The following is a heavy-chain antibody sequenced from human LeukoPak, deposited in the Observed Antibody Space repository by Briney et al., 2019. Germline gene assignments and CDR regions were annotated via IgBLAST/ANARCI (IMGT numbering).Heavy chain of an antibody. J-gene: IGHJ6*04. V-gene: IGHV3-11*04. D-gene: IGHD2-21*01. CDR3: ARGFRFPHV. Sequence: GGSLRFSCAASGFTFSDYYMSWIRQAPGKGLEWVSVKGRFTISRDNAKNSLYLQMNSLRAEDTAVYYCARGFRFPHVWGKGTTVTVSS. CDR1: GFTFSDYY.